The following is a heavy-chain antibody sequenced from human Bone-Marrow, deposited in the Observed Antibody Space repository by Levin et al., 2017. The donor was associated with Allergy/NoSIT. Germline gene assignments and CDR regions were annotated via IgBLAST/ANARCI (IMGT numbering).Heavy chain of an antibody. D-gene: IGHD1/OR15-1a*01. J-gene: IGHJ4*02. CDR1: GFTFSSYA. CDR3: AKDPGTGIDY. V-gene: IGHV3-23*01. CDR2: ISGSGGST. Sequence: GESLKISCAASGFTFSSYAMSWVRQAPGKGLEWVSAISGSGGSTYYADSVKGRFTISRDNSKNTLYLQMNSLRAEDTAVYYCAKDPGTGIDYWGQGTLVTVSS.